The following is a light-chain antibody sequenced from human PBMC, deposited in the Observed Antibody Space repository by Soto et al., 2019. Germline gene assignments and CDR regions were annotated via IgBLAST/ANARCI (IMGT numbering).Light chain of an antibody. J-gene: IGKJ4*01. CDR2: AAS. Sequence: DIQMTQSPSSVSASVGARVIITCRASQGITTWLAWYQQKPGQAPKLLIFAASTLQSGVPSRFSGSGSERDFTLTINSLQPEDAATYYCQQASNFPLTFGGGTKVEIK. CDR3: QQASNFPLT. CDR1: QGITTW. V-gene: IGKV1-12*01.